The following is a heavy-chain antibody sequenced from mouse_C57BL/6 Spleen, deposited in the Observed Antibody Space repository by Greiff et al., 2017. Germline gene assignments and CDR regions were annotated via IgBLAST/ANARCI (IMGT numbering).Heavy chain of an antibody. J-gene: IGHJ1*03. Sequence: VKRVESGAGLVKPGASVKISCKASGYAFSSYCMNWVKQRPGKGLEWIGQIYPGDGDTNYHGKFKGKATLTADKSSSTAYMQLSSLPSEDSAVYFGARSDWYFDVWGTGTTVTVSS. CDR1: GYAFSSYC. V-gene: IGHV1-80*01. CDR2: IYPGDGDT. CDR3: ARSDWYFDV.